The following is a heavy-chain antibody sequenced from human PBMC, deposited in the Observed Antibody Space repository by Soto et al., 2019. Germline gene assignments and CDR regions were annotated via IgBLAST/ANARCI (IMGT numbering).Heavy chain of an antibody. D-gene: IGHD4-17*01. CDR2: ISYDGSNK. J-gene: IGHJ6*02. CDR1: GFTFSSYA. V-gene: IGHV3-30-3*01. CDR3: ARDIGYGDYVAYYYYGMDV. Sequence: VQLVESGGGVVQPGRSLRLSCAASGFTFSSYAMHWVRQAPGKGLEWVAVISYDGSNKYYADSVKGRFTISRDNSKNTLYLQMNSLRAEDTAVYYCARDIGYGDYVAYYYYGMDVWGQGTTVTVSS.